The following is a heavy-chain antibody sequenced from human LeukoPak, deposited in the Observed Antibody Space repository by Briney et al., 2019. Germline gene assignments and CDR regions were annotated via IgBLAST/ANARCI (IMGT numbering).Heavy chain of an antibody. D-gene: IGHD3-22*01. CDR3: ARDYYDSSGYSH. CDR2: IYYSGST. Sequence: SETLSLTCTVSGGSISSHYWSWIRQPPGKGLEWIGYIYYSGSTNYNPSLKSRVTMSVDTSKNQFSLKLSSVTAADTAVYYCARDYYDSSGYSHWGQGTLVTVSS. J-gene: IGHJ4*02. V-gene: IGHV4-59*11. CDR1: GGSISSHY.